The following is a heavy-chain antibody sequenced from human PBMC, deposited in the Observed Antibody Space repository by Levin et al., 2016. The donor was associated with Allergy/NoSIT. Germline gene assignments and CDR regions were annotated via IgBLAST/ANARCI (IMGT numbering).Heavy chain of an antibody. J-gene: IGHJ1*01. Sequence: SETLSLTCTVSGGSISSYYWSWIRQPQGRDWSGLGISITVGAPTXNPSLKSRVTISVDTSKNQFSLKLSSVTAADTAVYYCARGGPHYYDSSGYDPAEYFQHWGPGHPGHRLL. CDR2: SITVGAP. V-gene: IGHV4-59*01. CDR1: GGSISSYY. D-gene: IGHD3-22*01. CDR3: ARGGPHYYDSSGYDPAEYFQH.